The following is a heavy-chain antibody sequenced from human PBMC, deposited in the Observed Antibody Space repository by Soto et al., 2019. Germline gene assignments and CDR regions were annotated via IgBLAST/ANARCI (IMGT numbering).Heavy chain of an antibody. CDR1: GGSISSYY. CDR2: IYYSGST. CDR3: ARKLDP. V-gene: IGHV4-59*01. J-gene: IGHJ5*02. Sequence: SETLSLTCTVSGGSISSYYWSWIRQPPGKGLEWIGYIYYSGSTNYNPSLKSRVTISVDTSKNQFSLKLSSVTAADTAVYYCARKLDPWGQGTLVTVPS.